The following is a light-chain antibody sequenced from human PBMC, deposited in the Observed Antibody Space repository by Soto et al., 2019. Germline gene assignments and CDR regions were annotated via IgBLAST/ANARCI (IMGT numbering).Light chain of an antibody. CDR3: QVWDSSSDHVV. Sequence: SYELTQPPSVSVAPGKTARITCGGNNIGSKSVHWYQQKPGQAPVLVIYYDTDRPSGIPERFSGSISRNTATLTTSRVEAGDEDDYYWQVWDSSSDHVVFGGGTKLTVL. CDR2: YDT. CDR1: NIGSKS. J-gene: IGLJ2*01. V-gene: IGLV3-21*04.